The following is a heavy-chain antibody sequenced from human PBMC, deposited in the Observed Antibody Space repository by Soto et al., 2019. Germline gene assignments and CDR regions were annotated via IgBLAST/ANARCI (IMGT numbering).Heavy chain of an antibody. V-gene: IGHV3-11*05. CDR1: GFTFSDYY. CDR3: ARDADILTGSDAFDI. D-gene: IGHD3-9*01. CDR2: ISSSRSYT. Sequence: QVQLVESGGGLVKPGGSLRLSCAASGFTFSDYYMSWIRQAPGKGLEWVSYISSSRSYTNYADSVKGRFTISRDNAKNSLYPQMNSLRAEDTAVYYCARDADILTGSDAFDIWGQGTMVTVSS. J-gene: IGHJ3*02.